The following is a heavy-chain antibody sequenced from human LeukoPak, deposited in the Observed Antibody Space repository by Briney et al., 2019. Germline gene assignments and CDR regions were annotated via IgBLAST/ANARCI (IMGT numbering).Heavy chain of an antibody. J-gene: IGHJ3*02. CDR3: ARDEGGNGAFDI. Sequence: GGSLRLSCAASGFTVSSNYMSWVRQAPGKGLEWVAVISYDGSNKYYADSVKGRSTISRDNSKNTLYLQMNSLRAEDTAVYYCARDEGGNGAFDIWGQGTMVTVSS. CDR2: ISYDGSNK. CDR1: GFTVSSNY. V-gene: IGHV3-30-3*01. D-gene: IGHD4-23*01.